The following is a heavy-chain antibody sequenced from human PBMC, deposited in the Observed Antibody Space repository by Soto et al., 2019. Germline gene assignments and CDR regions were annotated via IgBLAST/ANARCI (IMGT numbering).Heavy chain of an antibody. J-gene: IGHJ4*02. CDR3: VREVLWSRYFDY. Sequence: QVQLVESGGGVVQPGRSLRLSCAASGFIFSNYVMYWVRQAPGKGLEWVAFMSYDGTTKYYADSVKGRFTISRDNSKNTLYLQMNRLRPESTGVYFCVREVLWSRYFDYWGQGTRVTVSS. CDR2: MSYDGTTK. CDR1: GFIFSNYV. V-gene: IGHV3-30-3*01. D-gene: IGHD3-10*01.